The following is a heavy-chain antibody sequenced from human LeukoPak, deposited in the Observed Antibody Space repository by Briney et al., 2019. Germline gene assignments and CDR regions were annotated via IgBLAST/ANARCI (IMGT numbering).Heavy chain of an antibody. CDR1: GFTFSSYG. J-gene: IGHJ4*02. Sequence: GGSLRLSCAASGFTFSSYGMSWVRQAPGKGLEWVSVISNSGGSTDYADSVKGRFTISRDNSKNTLYLQMNSLRAEDTAMYYCARDEGWIQLFFRGQGTLVTVSS. CDR2: ISNSGGST. CDR3: ARDEGWIQLFF. D-gene: IGHD5-18*01. V-gene: IGHV3-23*01.